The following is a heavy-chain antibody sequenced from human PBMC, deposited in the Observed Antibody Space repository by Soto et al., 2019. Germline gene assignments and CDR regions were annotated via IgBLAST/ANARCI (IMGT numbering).Heavy chain of an antibody. CDR3: ARVNVSSSIAALNYYYGMDV. CDR1: GGSVSSGSYY. J-gene: IGHJ6*02. V-gene: IGHV4-61*01. CDR2: IYYSGST. D-gene: IGHD6-6*01. Sequence: SETLSLTCTVSGGSVSSGSYYWSWIRQPPGEGLECIGYIYYSGSTNYNPSLKSRVTISVDTSKNQFSLKLSSVTAADTAVYYCARVNVSSSIAALNYYYGMDVWGQGTTVTSP.